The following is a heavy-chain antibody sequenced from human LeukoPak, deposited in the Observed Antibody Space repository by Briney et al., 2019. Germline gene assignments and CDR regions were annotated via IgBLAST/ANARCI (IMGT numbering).Heavy chain of an antibody. D-gene: IGHD6-19*01. CDR1: GFTFSSFA. CDR2: ISGSGGST. V-gene: IGHV3-23*01. CDR3: AKDRGGGWLFDY. J-gene: IGHJ4*02. Sequence: GGSLRLSCAASGFTFSSFAMHWVRQAPGKGLEWVSAISGSGGSTYYADSVKGRFTISRDNSKNTLYLQVNSLRAEDTAVYYCAKDRGGGWLFDYWGQGTLVTVSS.